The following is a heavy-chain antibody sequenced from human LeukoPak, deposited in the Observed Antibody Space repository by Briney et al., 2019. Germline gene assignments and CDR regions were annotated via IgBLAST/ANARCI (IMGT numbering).Heavy chain of an antibody. CDR1: GGSISSYY. V-gene: IGHV4-59*01. D-gene: IGHD3-10*01. CDR2: IYYSGST. J-gene: IGHJ4*02. CDR3: ARARWFGELPDY. Sequence: PSETLSLTCTVSGGSISSYYWSWIRQPPGKGLEWIGYIYYSGSTNYNPSLKSRVTISVDTSKNQFSLKLSSVTAAADTAVYYCARARWFGELPDYWGQGTLVTVSS.